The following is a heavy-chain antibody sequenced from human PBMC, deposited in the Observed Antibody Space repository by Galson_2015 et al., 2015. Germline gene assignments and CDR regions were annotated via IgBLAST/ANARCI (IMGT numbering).Heavy chain of an antibody. D-gene: IGHD6-13*01. V-gene: IGHV3-23*01. CDR3: ARLPGIAAAGTRLYFDY. CDR1: GFTFSRYA. J-gene: IGHJ4*02. Sequence: SLRLSCAASGFTFSRYAMSWVRQAPAQGLEWVSAISGTSGSTYYADSVKGRFTISRDNFKNTLYLQVSSLRANDTAVYYCARLPGIAAAGTRLYFDYWGQGTQMTVSS. CDR2: ISGTSGST.